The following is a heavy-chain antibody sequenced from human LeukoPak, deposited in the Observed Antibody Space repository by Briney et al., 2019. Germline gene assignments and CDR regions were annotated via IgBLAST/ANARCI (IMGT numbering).Heavy chain of an antibody. CDR1: GYTFTSYA. J-gene: IGHJ5*02. CDR3: ARDYDFWSGYLNWFDP. D-gene: IGHD3-3*01. CDR2: INAGNGNT. V-gene: IGHV1-3*01. Sequence: ASVKVSCKASGYTFTSYAMHWVRQAPGQRLEWMGWINAGNGNTKYSQKFQGRVTITRDTSASTAYMELSSLRSEDTAVYYCARDYDFWSGYLNWFDPWGQGTLVTVSS.